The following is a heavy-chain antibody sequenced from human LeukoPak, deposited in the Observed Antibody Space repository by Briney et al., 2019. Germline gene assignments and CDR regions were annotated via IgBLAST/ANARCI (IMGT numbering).Heavy chain of an antibody. Sequence: HTGGSLRLSCAATGFTVSSNYMSWVRQAPGKGLEWVSVIYSGGSTYYADSVKGRFTISRDNSKNTLYLQMNSLRAEDTAVYYCASPDSSGYVALWSVNAFDIWGQGTMVTVSS. D-gene: IGHD3-22*01. CDR2: IYSGGST. CDR3: ASPDSSGYVALWSVNAFDI. CDR1: GFTVSSNY. J-gene: IGHJ3*02. V-gene: IGHV3-66*01.